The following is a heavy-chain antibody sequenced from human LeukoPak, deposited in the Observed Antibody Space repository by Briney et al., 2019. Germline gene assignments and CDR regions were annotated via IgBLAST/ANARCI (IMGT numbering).Heavy chain of an antibody. J-gene: IGHJ4*02. V-gene: IGHV3-23*01. Sequence: GGSLRLSCAASGFTFSSYAMSWVRQAQGKGLEWASTISASGGGTYYPESVKGRFTISRDNSKNTLYLQMNSLRAEDTAVYFCAKTPDVVIEVVGTTFDSWGLGTLVTVS. CDR1: GFTFSSYA. CDR2: ISASGGGT. D-gene: IGHD2-15*01. CDR3: AKTPDVVIEVVGTTFDS.